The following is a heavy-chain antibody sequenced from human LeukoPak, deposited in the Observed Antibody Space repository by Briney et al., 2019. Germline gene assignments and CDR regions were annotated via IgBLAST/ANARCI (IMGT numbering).Heavy chain of an antibody. Sequence: GESLKTSCKGSGYSFTSYWIGWVRQMPGKGLEWMGIIYPGDSDTRYSPSFQGQVTISADKSISTAYLQWSGLKASDTAMYYCARGPSGSYYGYYFDYWGQGTLVTVSS. D-gene: IGHD1-26*01. J-gene: IGHJ4*02. CDR1: GYSFTSYW. CDR3: ARGPSGSYYGYYFDY. CDR2: IYPGDSDT. V-gene: IGHV5-51*01.